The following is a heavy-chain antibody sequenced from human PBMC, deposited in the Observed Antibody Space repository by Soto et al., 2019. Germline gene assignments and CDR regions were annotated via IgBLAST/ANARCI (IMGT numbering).Heavy chain of an antibody. V-gene: IGHV3-74*01. D-gene: IGHD7-27*01. CDR2: IKTDGSIT. Sequence: GGSLRLSCAASDFTFSSYWMHWVRQAPGKGLVWVSRIKTDGSITNYADSVKGRFTISRDNAKNTLLLQMNSLRTEDTAVYYCARAPTGTYYYYGMDVWGQGTTVTVSS. CDR1: DFTFSSYW. J-gene: IGHJ6*02. CDR3: ARAPTGTYYYYGMDV.